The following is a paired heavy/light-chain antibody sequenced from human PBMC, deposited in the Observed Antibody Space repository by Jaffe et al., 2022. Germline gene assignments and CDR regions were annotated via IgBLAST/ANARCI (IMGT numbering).Heavy chain of an antibody. CDR3: AKDRIFLAAYPTYVDV. J-gene: IGHJ5*02. V-gene: IGHV3-30*02. D-gene: IGHD3-3*02. CDR2: IHYEGRYD. Sequence: QVHLAESGGRVVQPGESLRLSCAASGFTFRGHGMHWVRQAPGKGLEWVSFIHYEGRYDYYTDSVKGRFTISRDNSKDMVFLELNSLRPEDTGVYYCAKDRIFLAAYPTYVDVWGRGTLVTVSS. CDR1: GFTFRGHG.
Light chain of an antibody. J-gene: IGKJ2*01. CDR1: QSLLHSDGETF. CDR3: MQTMQVPYT. V-gene: IGKV2D-29*01. Sequence: EIVLTQTPLSLSVTPGQPASISCKSTQSLLHSDGETFLYWYLHKAGQPPQLLIYDASSRFSGVSERFSGSGSGTDFTLKISRVETEDIGIYYCMQTMQVPYTFGQGTKLAIK. CDR2: DAS.